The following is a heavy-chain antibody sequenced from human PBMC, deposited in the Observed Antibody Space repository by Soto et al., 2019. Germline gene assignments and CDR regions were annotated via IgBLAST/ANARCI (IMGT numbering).Heavy chain of an antibody. CDR3: AKDEGGGRLPTGDAAFDI. Sequence: EVQLLESGGGLVQPGGSLRLSCAASGFTFSSYAMSWVRQAPGKGLEWVSAISGSGGSTYYADSVKGRFTISRDNSKNTLYLQMNSLRAEDTAVYYCAKDEGGGRLPTGDAAFDIWGQGTMVTVSS. V-gene: IGHV3-23*01. D-gene: IGHD3-16*01. CDR1: GFTFSSYA. J-gene: IGHJ3*02. CDR2: ISGSGGST.